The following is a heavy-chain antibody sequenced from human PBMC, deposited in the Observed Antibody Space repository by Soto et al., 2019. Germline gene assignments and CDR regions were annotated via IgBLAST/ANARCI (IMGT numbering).Heavy chain of an antibody. J-gene: IGHJ6*02. D-gene: IGHD3-10*01. CDR1: VDGVTGNTAG. Sequence: SRTLSLTCVISVDGVTGNTAGWNWIRQSPSRGLEWLGRTYYRSKWYYDYAGSVKGRMTINPDTSRNQFSLQLNSVSPEDTAVYYCASGMLVRGAYYVDFWGQGAPVTVSS. CDR3: ASGMLVRGAYYVDF. V-gene: IGHV6-1*01. CDR2: TYYRSKWYY.